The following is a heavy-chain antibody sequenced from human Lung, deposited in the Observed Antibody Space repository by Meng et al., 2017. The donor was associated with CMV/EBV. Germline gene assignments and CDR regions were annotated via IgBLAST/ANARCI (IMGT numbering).Heavy chain of an antibody. CDR1: GYKFTDYG. J-gene: IGHJ6*02. V-gene: IGHV1-18*01. Sequence: SVXVSXXASGYKFTDYGITWVRQAPGQGLEWMGWIYTYNGNTNFAQNVQGRGSMTRDTSTSTAYMELRSLRSDDTAVYYCARSKIAARSHYYYGMDVCGQGTTVXVSS. CDR2: IYTYNGNT. D-gene: IGHD6-6*01. CDR3: ARSKIAARSHYYYGMDV.